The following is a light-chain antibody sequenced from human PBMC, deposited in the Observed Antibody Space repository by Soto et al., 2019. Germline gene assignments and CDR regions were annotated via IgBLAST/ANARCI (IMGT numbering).Light chain of an antibody. J-gene: IGKJ1*01. CDR2: SAS. V-gene: IGKV3-20*01. CDR1: QGISSTY. CDR3: QQYGRSPT. Sequence: ETVFAASSGSPALAPGDRTTLSSRASQGISSTYLAWYQQKPGQAPRLLIYSASTRATDIPVRFSGSGSGTDFTLTISRLEPEDFVVYYCQQYGRSPTFGQGTKVDIK.